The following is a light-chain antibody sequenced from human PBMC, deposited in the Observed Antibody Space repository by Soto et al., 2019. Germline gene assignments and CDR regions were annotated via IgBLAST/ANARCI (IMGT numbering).Light chain of an antibody. CDR3: QQYNNWPRT. CDR1: QSVSSN. Sequence: EIVMTQSPAPLSLSPGERATLSCRASQSVSSNLAWYQQKPGQAPRLLIYGASTRATGIPARFSGSESGTEFTLTISRLQSEDFAVYYCQQYNNWPRTFGQGTKVEIK. CDR2: GAS. V-gene: IGKV3-15*01. J-gene: IGKJ1*01.